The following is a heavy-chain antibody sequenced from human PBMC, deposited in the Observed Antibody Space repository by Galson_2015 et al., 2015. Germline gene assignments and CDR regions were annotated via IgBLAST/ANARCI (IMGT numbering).Heavy chain of an antibody. V-gene: IGHV3-23*01. CDR2: ISTGGTT. CDR1: GFTFSDYA. J-gene: IGHJ6*03. D-gene: IGHD2-21*01. Sequence: SLRLSCAASGFTFSDYAMNWVRQAPGKGLEWVSAISTGGTTYYADSVKGRFSISRDNSKSMMYLQMNSLRAEETAVYYCAKDHKLTSKVVGIHIVTDYLFMDVWGKATAVIVSS. CDR3: AKDHKLTSKVVGIHIVTDYLFMDV.